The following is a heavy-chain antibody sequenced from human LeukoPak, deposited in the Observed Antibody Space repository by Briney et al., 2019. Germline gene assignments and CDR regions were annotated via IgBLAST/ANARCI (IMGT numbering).Heavy chain of an antibody. D-gene: IGHD6-6*01. Sequence: GGSLRLSCAASGFTFSSYSMNWVRQAPGKGLEWVSSISSSSSYIYYADSVKGRFTISRDNAKNSLYLQMNSLRAEDTAVYYCAPQYSSSSTFDYWGQGTLVTVSS. CDR2: ISSSSSYI. CDR3: APQYSSSSTFDY. V-gene: IGHV3-21*01. J-gene: IGHJ4*02. CDR1: GFTFSSYS.